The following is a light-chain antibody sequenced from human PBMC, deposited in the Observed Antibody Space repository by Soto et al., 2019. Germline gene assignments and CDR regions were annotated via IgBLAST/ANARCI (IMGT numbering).Light chain of an antibody. CDR2: GAS. V-gene: IGKV3-20*01. J-gene: IGKJ1*01. Sequence: EIVLTQSPGTLSLSPGERATLSCRASQSVTNNQFAWFRQKPGQAPRLLIWGASNRATGSQERFSGSGAGTDFTLTIRRMEQEDYVVVYCYQYGSTPPTFGQGTKVDIK. CDR3: YQYGSTPPT. CDR1: QSVTNNQ.